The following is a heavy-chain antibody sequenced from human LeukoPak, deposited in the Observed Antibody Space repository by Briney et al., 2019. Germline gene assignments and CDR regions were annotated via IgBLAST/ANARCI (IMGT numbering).Heavy chain of an antibody. CDR1: GYSFTSYW. V-gene: IGHV5-51*01. Sequence: GESLKISCKGSGYSFTSYWVAWVRQMPGNGLEWMGIIHPGDSQTRYSPSFQGQVTISVDKSISTAYLQWSSLKASATAMYYCARGASGAYSWFDYWGQGTLVPVSS. D-gene: IGHD1-26*01. CDR2: IHPGDSQT. CDR3: ARGASGAYSWFDY. J-gene: IGHJ4*02.